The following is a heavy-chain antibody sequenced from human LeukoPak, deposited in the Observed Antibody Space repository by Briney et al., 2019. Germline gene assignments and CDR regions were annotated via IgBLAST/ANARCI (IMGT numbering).Heavy chain of an antibody. CDR3: ARQPKTGIAVAGTLDY. Sequence: ASETLSLTCTVSGGSISSSSYSWGWIRQPPGKGLEWIGSIYYSGSTYYNPSLKSRVTISVDTSKNQFSLKLSSVTAADTAVYYCARQPKTGIAVAGTLDYWGQGTLVTVSS. V-gene: IGHV4-39*01. D-gene: IGHD6-19*01. CDR2: IYYSGST. J-gene: IGHJ4*02. CDR1: GGSISSSSYS.